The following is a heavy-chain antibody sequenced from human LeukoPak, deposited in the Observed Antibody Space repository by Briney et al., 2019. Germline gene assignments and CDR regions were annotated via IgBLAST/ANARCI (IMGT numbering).Heavy chain of an antibody. CDR1: GFSFSSYG. CDR2: ISGSGSGGST. CDR3: ARDVGLRYFDWIQPVDY. J-gene: IGHJ4*02. Sequence: GGSLRLSCATSGFSFSSYGMSWVRQAPGKGLEWVSSISGSGSGGSTYYADSVKGRFTISRDNSKNTLYLQMNSLRAEDTAVYYCARDVGLRYFDWIQPVDYWGQGTLVTVSS. D-gene: IGHD3-9*01. V-gene: IGHV3-23*01.